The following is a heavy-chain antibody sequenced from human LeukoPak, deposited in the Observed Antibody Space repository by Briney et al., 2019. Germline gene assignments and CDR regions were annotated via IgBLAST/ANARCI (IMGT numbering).Heavy chain of an antibody. CDR3: ARIPWAYYGSGTYSLPFNYYFDS. V-gene: IGHV4-59*02. Sequence: PSETLSLTCSVSGDSVSNNHWSWIRHPPGTGLEWIGFIFYSGSTSYNPSLKSRATLLLDTSKNQFSLILNSVTAADTAVYFCARIPWAYYGSGTYSLPFNYYFDSWGQGTLVTVSS. CDR2: IFYSGST. CDR1: GDSVSNNH. J-gene: IGHJ4*02. D-gene: IGHD3-10*01.